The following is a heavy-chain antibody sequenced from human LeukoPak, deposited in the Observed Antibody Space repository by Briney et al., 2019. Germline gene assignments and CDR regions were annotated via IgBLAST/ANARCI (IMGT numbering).Heavy chain of an antibody. V-gene: IGHV3-21*01. CDR2: ISSSSSYI. D-gene: IGHD6-19*01. CDR1: GFTLSDHY. CDR3: ARVAVALDY. Sequence: GGSLRLSCGASGFTLSDHYMSWVRQAPGKGLEWVSSISSSSSYIYYADSVKGRFTISRDNAKNSLYLQMNSLRAEDTAVYYCARVAVALDYWGQGTLVTVSS. J-gene: IGHJ4*02.